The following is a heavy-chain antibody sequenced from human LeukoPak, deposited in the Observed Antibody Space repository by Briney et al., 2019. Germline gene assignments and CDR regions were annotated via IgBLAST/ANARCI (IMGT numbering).Heavy chain of an antibody. CDR2: IDNSGST. CDR1: GGSISSDY. CDR3: ARAKNGDYFDS. V-gene: IGHV4-59*01. J-gene: IGHJ4*02. Sequence: PSETLSLTCTVSGGSISSDYWSWIRQPPGKGLEWIGYIDNSGSTNYNPSLKSRVTISADTSKNQFSLKLRSVTAADTAVYYCARAKNGDYFDSWGQGTLVTVSS. D-gene: IGHD4-17*01.